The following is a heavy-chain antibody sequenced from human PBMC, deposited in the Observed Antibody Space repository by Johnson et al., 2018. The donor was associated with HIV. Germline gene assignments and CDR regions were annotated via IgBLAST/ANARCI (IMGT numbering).Heavy chain of an antibody. CDR3: AKDLNPLTTLEAFDI. D-gene: IGHD4-11*01. Sequence: VQLVESGGGLVQPGRSLRLSCAASGFTFDDYAMHWVRQAPGKGLEWVSGISWNSGSIGYADSVKGRFTISRDNAKNSLYLQMNSLRAEDTAFYYCAKDLNPLTTLEAFDIWGQGTMVTVSS. CDR1: GFTFDDYA. V-gene: IGHV3-9*01. J-gene: IGHJ3*02. CDR2: ISWNSGSI.